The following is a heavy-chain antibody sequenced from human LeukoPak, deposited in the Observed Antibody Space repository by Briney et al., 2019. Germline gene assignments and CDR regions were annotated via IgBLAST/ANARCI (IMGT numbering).Heavy chain of an antibody. D-gene: IGHD6-6*01. CDR3: ARTRDEYSSSSSCFQH. CDR2: ISGSGGST. V-gene: IGHV3-23*01. J-gene: IGHJ1*01. Sequence: GGSLRLSCAASGFTFSSYAMSWVRQAPGKGLEWVSAISGSGGSTYYADSVKGRFTISRDNSKNTLYLQMNSLRAEDTAVYYCARTRDEYSSSSSCFQHWGQGTLVTVSS. CDR1: GFTFSSYA.